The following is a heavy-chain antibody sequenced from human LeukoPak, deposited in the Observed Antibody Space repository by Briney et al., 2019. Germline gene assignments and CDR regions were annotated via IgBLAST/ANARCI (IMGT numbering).Heavy chain of an antibody. CDR3: ARYSVYGWDFDY. Sequence: SETLSLTCAVYGGSFSGYYWSWIRQPPVKGLEWIGYIYYSGSTNYNPSLKSRVTISVDTSKNQFSLKLSSVTAADTAVYYCARYSVYGWDFDYWGQGTLVTVSS. J-gene: IGHJ4*02. CDR1: GGSFSGYY. CDR2: IYYSGST. V-gene: IGHV4-59*01. D-gene: IGHD6-19*01.